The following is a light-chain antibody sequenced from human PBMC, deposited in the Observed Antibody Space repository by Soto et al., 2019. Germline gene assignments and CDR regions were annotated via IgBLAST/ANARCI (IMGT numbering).Light chain of an antibody. Sequence: EIVLTQSPGTLSLSPGERATLSCRASQSVSSGYLACYQQKAGQAPRLLIYGAASSATGIPDRFSSSGSATDFTLTTSRLQPEDFSVYYCQQYGSSPPITFGQGTRLEIK. V-gene: IGKV3-20*01. CDR1: QSVSSGY. CDR3: QQYGSSPPIT. CDR2: GAA. J-gene: IGKJ5*01.